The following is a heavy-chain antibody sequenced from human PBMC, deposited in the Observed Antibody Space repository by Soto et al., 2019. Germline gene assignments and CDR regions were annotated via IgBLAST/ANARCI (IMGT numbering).Heavy chain of an antibody. Sequence: VSVKLACKGSGYTFTSYGISWVSQANGQGLEWMGWISAYNGNTNYAQKLQGRVTMTTDASTSTAYMELRSLRSDDTAVYYCGREVIIWQQLKQYYFDYWGQGTLVTVSS. CDR2: ISAYNGNT. CDR1: GYTFTSYG. D-gene: IGHD6-13*01. J-gene: IGHJ4*02. V-gene: IGHV1-18*01. CDR3: GREVIIWQQLKQYYFDY.